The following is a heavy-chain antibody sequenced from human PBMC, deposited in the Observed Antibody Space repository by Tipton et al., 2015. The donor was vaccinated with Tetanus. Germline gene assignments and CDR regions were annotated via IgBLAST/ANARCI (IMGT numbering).Heavy chain of an antibody. CDR1: EDSVSSNSAA. CDR3: AREYVEVRGNYNWFDP. D-gene: IGHD2-21*01. CDR2: TYYRSKWYN. V-gene: IGHV6-1*01. Sequence: GLVKPSQTLSLTCAISEDSVSSNSAAWNWIRQSPSRGLEWLGRTYYRSKWYNDYAVSVKSRITINPDTSKNQFSLQLNSVTPEDTAVYYWAREYVEVRGNYNWFDPWGQGTLVTVSS. J-gene: IGHJ5*02.